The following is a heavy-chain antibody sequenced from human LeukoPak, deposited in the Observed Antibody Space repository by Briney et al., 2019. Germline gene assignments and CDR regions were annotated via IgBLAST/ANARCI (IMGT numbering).Heavy chain of an antibody. D-gene: IGHD5-18*01. CDR2: IKSKTDVGTT. CDR3: IGLPHYGMDV. Sequence: GGSLRLSCAASGFTFSNAWMSWVRQAPGKGLEWVGRIKSKTDVGTTDYAAPVKGRFTISRDDSKNTMYLQMNSLKTEDTAVYYCIGLPHYGMDVWGQGTTVTVSS. V-gene: IGHV3-15*01. J-gene: IGHJ6*02. CDR1: GFTFSNAW.